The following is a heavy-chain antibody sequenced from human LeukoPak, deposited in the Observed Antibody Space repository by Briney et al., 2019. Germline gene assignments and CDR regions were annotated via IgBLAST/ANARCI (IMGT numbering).Heavy chain of an antibody. CDR3: ARHTPPYYYDSSGYCDY. CDR2: IYPGDSDT. Sequence: GESLKISCKGSGYSFTSYWIGWVRQMPGKGLGWMGIIYPGDSDTRYSPSFQGQVTISADKSISTAYLQWSSLKASDTAMYYCARHTPPYYYDSSGYCDYWGQGTLVTVSS. V-gene: IGHV5-51*01. J-gene: IGHJ4*02. CDR1: GYSFTSYW. D-gene: IGHD3-22*01.